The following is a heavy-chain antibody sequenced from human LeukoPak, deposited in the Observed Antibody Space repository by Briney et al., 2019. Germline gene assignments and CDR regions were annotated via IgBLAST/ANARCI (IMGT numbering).Heavy chain of an antibody. CDR3: ARDNLISRNYYYYGMDV. V-gene: IGHV3-30*03. CDR1: EFTFSNYG. CDR2: VSYDGSNQ. J-gene: IGHJ6*02. Sequence: PGRSLRLSCIASEFTFSNYGMHWVRQAPGKGLEWVALVSYDGSNQYYADSVKGRFTISRDNSKNTLYLQMNNLRAEDTAVYYCARDNLISRNYYYYGMDVWGQGTTVTVSS. D-gene: IGHD3-3*02.